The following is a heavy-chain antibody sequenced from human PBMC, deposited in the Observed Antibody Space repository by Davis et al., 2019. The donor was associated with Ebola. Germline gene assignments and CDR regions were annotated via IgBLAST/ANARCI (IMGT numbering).Heavy chain of an antibody. D-gene: IGHD3-16*01. CDR1: GFTVSSNY. V-gene: IGHV3-53*01. Sequence: GGSLRLSCAASGFTVSSNYMSWVRQAPGKGLEWVSVIYSGGSTYYADSVKGRFTINRDKSKNKLYIQMNSLRDEDTAVYYCARVGGYRRSFWVFDYWGQGTLVTVSS. CDR3: ARVGGYRRSFWVFDY. CDR2: IYSGGST. J-gene: IGHJ4*02.